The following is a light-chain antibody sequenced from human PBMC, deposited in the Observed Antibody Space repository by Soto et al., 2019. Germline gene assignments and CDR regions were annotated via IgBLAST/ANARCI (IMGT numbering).Light chain of an antibody. CDR2: KAS. CDR1: QSISSW. V-gene: IGKV1-5*03. Sequence: DIQITQSPSTLSASVGDRVTITCRASQSISSWLAWYQQKPGKAPKLLIYKASSLESGVPSRFSGSGSGTEFTLTISSLQPDDFATYYCQQYNSYWTLGQGTKVEIK. CDR3: QQYNSYWT. J-gene: IGKJ1*01.